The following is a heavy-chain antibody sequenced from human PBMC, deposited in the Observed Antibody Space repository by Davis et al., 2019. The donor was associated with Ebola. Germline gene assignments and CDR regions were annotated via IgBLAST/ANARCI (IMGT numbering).Heavy chain of an antibody. V-gene: IGHV3-21*01. Sequence: GGSLRLSCAASGLTFSSYSMNWVRQAPGKGLEWVSSISSSSSYIYYADSVKGRFTISRDNAKNSLYLQMNSLRAEDTAVYYCARDRTQWLTPDAFDIWGQGTMVTVSS. CDR3: ARDRTQWLTPDAFDI. CDR1: GLTFSSYS. D-gene: IGHD6-19*01. J-gene: IGHJ3*02. CDR2: ISSSSSYI.